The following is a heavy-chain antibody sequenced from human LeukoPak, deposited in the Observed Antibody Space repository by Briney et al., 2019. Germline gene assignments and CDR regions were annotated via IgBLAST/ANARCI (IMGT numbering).Heavy chain of an antibody. CDR3: AKSDGYYYDSEY. V-gene: IGHV3-23*01. CDR1: GFTFSSYA. D-gene: IGHD3-22*01. J-gene: IGHJ4*02. Sequence: GGSLGLSCAASGFTFSSYAMNWVRQAPGKGLEWVSGISGSGGSTYYADSVKGRFTISRDNSKKTLYLQMNSLRAGDTAVYYCAKSDGYYYDSEYWGQGTLVTVSS. CDR2: ISGSGGST.